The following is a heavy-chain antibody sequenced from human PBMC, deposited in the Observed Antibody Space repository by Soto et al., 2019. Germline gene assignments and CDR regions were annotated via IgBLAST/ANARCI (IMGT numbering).Heavy chain of an antibody. CDR2: IYYSGST. CDR1: GGSISSSSYY. CDR3: ARSERYCTNGVCFMDV. V-gene: IGHV4-39*01. Sequence: SETLSLTCTVSGGSISSSSYYWGWIRQPPGKGLEWIGSIYYSGSTYYNPSLKSRVTISVDTSKNQFSLKLSSVTAADTAVYYCARSERYCTNGVCFMDVWGQGTTVTVS. J-gene: IGHJ6*02. D-gene: IGHD2-8*01.